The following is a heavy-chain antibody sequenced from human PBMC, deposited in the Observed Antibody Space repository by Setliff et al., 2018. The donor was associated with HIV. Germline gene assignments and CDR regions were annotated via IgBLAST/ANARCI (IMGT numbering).Heavy chain of an antibody. V-gene: IGHV4-61*09. D-gene: IGHD1-26*01. Sequence: TLSLTCPVSGGSISSGSYYWSWIRQPAGKGLEWIGHIYTSGSTNYNPSLKSRVTISVDTSKNQFSLKLSSVTAADTAVYYCARDGGSGSLPWYYYYYMDVWGKGTTVTVSS. CDR3: ARDGGSGSLPWYYYYYMDV. J-gene: IGHJ6*03. CDR2: IYTSGST. CDR1: GGSISSGSYY.